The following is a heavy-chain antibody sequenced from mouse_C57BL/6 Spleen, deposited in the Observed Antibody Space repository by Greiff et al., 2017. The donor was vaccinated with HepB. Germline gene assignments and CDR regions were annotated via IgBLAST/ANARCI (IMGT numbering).Heavy chain of an antibody. CDR1: GYTFTDYY. J-gene: IGHJ2*01. Sequence: EVQLQQSGPELVKPGASVKISCKASGYTFTDYYMNWVKQSHGKSLEWIGDINPNNGGTSYNQKFKGKATLTVDKSSSTAYMELRSLTSEDSAVYYCARLTDYYGSSYAGTYFDYWGQGTTLTVSS. D-gene: IGHD1-1*01. V-gene: IGHV1-26*01. CDR2: INPNNGGT. CDR3: ARLTDYYGSSYAGTYFDY.